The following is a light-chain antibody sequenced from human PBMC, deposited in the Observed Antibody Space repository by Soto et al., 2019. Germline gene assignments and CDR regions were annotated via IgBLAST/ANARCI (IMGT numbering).Light chain of an antibody. CDR2: GAS. CDR3: QQRSNWPPLT. V-gene: IGKV3-11*01. CDR1: QSVSSN. J-gene: IGKJ4*01. Sequence: EIVLTQSPATLSLSPGERATLSCRASQSVSSNLAWYQQKRGQAPRLLIYGASNRATGIPARFSGSGFGTDFTLTISSLDPEDFAVYYCQQRSNWPPLTFGGGTKVEIK.